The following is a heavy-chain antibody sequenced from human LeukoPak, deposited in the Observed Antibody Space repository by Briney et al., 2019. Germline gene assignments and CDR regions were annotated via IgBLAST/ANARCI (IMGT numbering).Heavy chain of an antibody. J-gene: IGHJ4*02. CDR1: GFTFTTYW. Sequence: GGSLRLSCATSGFTFTTYWMHWVRQAPGKGLVWVSRVNSDGTSTTYADSVKGRFTISRDNAKNTLYLQMNSLRAEDTAVYYCAKYLAGGWYYIDCWGQGTLVTVSS. D-gene: IGHD6-19*01. CDR3: AKYLAGGWYYIDC. CDR2: VNSDGTST. V-gene: IGHV3-74*01.